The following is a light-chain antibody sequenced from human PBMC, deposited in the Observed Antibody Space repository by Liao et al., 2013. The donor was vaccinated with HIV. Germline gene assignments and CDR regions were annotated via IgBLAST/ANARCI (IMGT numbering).Light chain of an antibody. J-gene: IGLJ1*01. V-gene: IGLV3-21*04. CDR3: QVWDNRSDHCV. Sequence: SYVLTQPPSVSVAPEKTARITCGGDYIGTKSVHWYQQKPGLAPVVVIYYDTDRPSGIPERFSGSNSGNTATLTISRVDAGDEADYYCQVWDNRSDHCVFGTGTKVTVL. CDR1: YIGTKS. CDR2: YDT.